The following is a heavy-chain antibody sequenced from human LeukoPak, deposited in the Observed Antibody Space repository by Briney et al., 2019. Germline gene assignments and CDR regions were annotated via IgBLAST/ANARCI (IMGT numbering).Heavy chain of an antibody. CDR3: AKDSYSKGDF. V-gene: IGHV3-30*18. Sequence: HPGRSLRLSCAASGFTFSSYGMHWVRQAPGKGLEWVAVISYDGSNKYYADSVKGRFTISRDNSRNTLYLQMNSLRAEDTAVYYCAKDSYSKGDFWGQGVLVTVSS. D-gene: IGHD6-13*01. CDR2: ISYDGSNK. J-gene: IGHJ4*02. CDR1: GFTFSSYG.